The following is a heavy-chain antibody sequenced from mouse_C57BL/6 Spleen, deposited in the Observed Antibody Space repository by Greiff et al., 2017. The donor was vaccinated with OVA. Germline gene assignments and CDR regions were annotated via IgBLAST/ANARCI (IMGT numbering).Heavy chain of an antibody. J-gene: IGHJ1*03. V-gene: IGHV1-82*01. CDR2: IYPGDGDP. Sequence: QVQLQQSGPELVKPGASVKFSCKASGYAFSSSWMNWVKQRPGKGLEWIGRIYPGDGDPNYNGKFKGKATLTADKSSSTAYMQLSSLTSEDSTVYFCARARRPYWYFDVWGTGATVTVSS. CDR1: GYAFSSSW. CDR3: ARARRPYWYFDV.